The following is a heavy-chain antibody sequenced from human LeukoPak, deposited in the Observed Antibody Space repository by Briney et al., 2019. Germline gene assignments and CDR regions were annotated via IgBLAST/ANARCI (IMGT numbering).Heavy chain of an antibody. CDR1: GGSFSGYY. Sequence: PSETLSLTCAVCGGSFSGYYWSWIRQPPGKGLEGIGEINHSGSTNYNPSLKSRVTISVDTSKNQFSLKLSSVTAADTAVYYCARVRYYGSGSYYTFDSWGQGTLVTVSS. CDR2: INHSGST. CDR3: ARVRYYGSGSYYTFDS. V-gene: IGHV4-34*01. J-gene: IGHJ4*02. D-gene: IGHD3-10*01.